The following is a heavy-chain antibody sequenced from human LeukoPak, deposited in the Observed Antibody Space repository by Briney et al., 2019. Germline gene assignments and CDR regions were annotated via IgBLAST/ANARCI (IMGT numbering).Heavy chain of an antibody. CDR3: AREGIAAAGGFDY. V-gene: IGHV3-64*01. J-gene: IGHJ4*02. CDR1: GFTFSSYA. D-gene: IGHD6-13*01. CDR2: ISSNGGST. Sequence: GGSLRPSCAASGFTFSSYAMHWVRQAPGKGLEYVSAISSNGGSTYYANPVKGRFTISRDNSKNTLYLQMGSLRAEDMAVYYCAREGIAAAGGFDYWGQGTLVTVSS.